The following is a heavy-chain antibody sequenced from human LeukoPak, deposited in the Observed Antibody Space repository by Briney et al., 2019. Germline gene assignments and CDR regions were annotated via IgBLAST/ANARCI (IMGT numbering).Heavy chain of an antibody. J-gene: IGHJ4*02. CDR1: GGSISSYY. V-gene: IGHV4-59*01. CDR2: IYYSGST. Sequence: SETLSLTCTVSGGSISSYYWSWIRQPPGKGLEWIGYIYYSGSTNYNPSLKSRVTISVDTSKNQFSLKLSSVTAADTAVYYCARGSKVRYFDYWGQGTLVTVSS. CDR3: ARGSKVRYFDY. D-gene: IGHD3-10*01.